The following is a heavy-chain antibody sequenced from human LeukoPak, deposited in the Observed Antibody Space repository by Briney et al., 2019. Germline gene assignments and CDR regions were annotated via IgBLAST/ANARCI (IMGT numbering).Heavy chain of an antibody. Sequence: GGSLRLSCAASGFTFSSYAMHWVRQAPGKGLEWVAVISYDGSNKYYADSVKGRFTISRDNSKNTLYLQMNSLRAEDTAVYYCVRGCSSTSCYPFDYWGQGTLVTVSS. D-gene: IGHD2-2*01. V-gene: IGHV3-30-3*01. CDR2: ISYDGSNK. J-gene: IGHJ4*02. CDR3: VRGCSSTSCYPFDY. CDR1: GFTFSSYA.